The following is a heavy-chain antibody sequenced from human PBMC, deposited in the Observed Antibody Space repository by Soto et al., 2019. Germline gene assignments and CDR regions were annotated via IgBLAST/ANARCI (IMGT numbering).Heavy chain of an antibody. CDR2: IYYSGST. CDR3: ARTPYCSGGSCYSFPHFGY. Sequence: QVQLQESGPGLVKPSQTLSLTCTVSGGSISSGDYYWSWIRQPPGKGLEWIGYIYYSGSTYYNPFLTSRVTISLDPAKNQYSLKLSTVTAADTAVYYCARTPYCSGGSCYSFPHFGYWGQGTLVTVSS. D-gene: IGHD2-15*01. CDR1: GGSISSGDYY. J-gene: IGHJ4*02. V-gene: IGHV4-30-4*01.